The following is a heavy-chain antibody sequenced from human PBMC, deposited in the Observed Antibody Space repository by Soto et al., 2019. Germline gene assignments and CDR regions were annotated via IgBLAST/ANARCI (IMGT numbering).Heavy chain of an antibody. Sequence: PSETLSLTCAVSGGSISSSNWWSWVRQPPGKGLEWIGEIYHSGSTNYNPSLKSRVTISVDKSKNQFSLKLSSVTAADTAVYYCARDQDANYCDSSGPFDYWGQGTLVTVSS. J-gene: IGHJ4*02. CDR2: IYHSGST. CDR1: GGSISSSNW. V-gene: IGHV4-4*02. D-gene: IGHD3-22*01. CDR3: ARDQDANYCDSSGPFDY.